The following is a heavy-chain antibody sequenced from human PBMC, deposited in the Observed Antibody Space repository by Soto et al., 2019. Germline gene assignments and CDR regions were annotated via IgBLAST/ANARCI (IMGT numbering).Heavy chain of an antibody. V-gene: IGHV3-74*01. D-gene: IGHD3-22*01. Sequence: PGGSLRLSCAASGFTFDDYAMHWVRQAPGKGLEWVSGINTDGSGANYADSVKGRFTISRDNAKNTLYLQMNSLRAEDTAVYYCAKSPGMYYYDSSGYYHYDYWGQGTLVTVSS. CDR3: AKSPGMYYYDSSGYYHYDY. CDR2: INTDGSGA. J-gene: IGHJ4*02. CDR1: GFTFDDYA.